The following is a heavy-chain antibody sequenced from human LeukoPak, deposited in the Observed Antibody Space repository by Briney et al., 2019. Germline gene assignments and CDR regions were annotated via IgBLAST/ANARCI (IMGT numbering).Heavy chain of an antibody. J-gene: IGHJ6*03. V-gene: IGHV4-59*01. CDR1: GGSISSYY. CDR3: ARVNFYDFWSGYYFAYYYYMDV. D-gene: IGHD3-3*01. Sequence: SETLSLTCTVSGGSISSYYWSWIRQPPGKGLEWIGYIYYSGSTNYNPSLKSRVTISVDTSKNQFSLKLSSVTAADTAVYYCARVNFYDFWSGYYFAYYYYMDVWGKGTTVTVSS. CDR2: IYYSGST.